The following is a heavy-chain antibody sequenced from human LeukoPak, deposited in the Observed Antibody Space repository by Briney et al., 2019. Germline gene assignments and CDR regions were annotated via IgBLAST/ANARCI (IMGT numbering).Heavy chain of an antibody. V-gene: IGHV3-7*01. D-gene: IGHD1-14*01. CDR1: GFQFSTSW. Sequence: GGSLRLSCAASGFQFSTSWMTWVRQAPGKGLEWVADIKPDGSAKNYVGFVQGRFTISRDNPGNSVYLQMRSLRADDTALYFCARDVAYNAFDYWGQGTLVTVSS. CDR3: ARDVAYNAFDY. J-gene: IGHJ4*02. CDR2: IKPDGSAK.